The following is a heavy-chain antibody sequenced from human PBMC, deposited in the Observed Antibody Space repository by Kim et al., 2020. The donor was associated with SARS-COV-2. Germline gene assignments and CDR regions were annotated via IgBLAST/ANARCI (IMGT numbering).Heavy chain of an antibody. J-gene: IGHJ6*02. Sequence: SETLSLTCTVSGGSISSGGYYWSWIRQHPGKGLEWIGYIYYSGSTYYNPSLKSRVTISVDTSKNQFSLKLSSVTAADTAVYYCASGRWFGELLSMDVWGQGTTVTVSS. CDR1: GGSISSGGYY. D-gene: IGHD3-10*01. CDR3: ASGRWFGELLSMDV. V-gene: IGHV4-31*03. CDR2: IYYSGST.